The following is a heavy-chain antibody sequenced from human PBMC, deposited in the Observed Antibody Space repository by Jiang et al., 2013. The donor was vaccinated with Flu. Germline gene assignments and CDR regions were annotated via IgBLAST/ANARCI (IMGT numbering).Heavy chain of an antibody. CDR3: AAGAYCGDDCYSNFDY. J-gene: IGHJ4*02. CDR1: GFTFTSSA. D-gene: IGHD2-21*02. V-gene: IGHV1-58*01. CDR2: IVVGSGNT. Sequence: EVKKPGTSVKASCKASGFTFTSSAVQWMRQARGQRLEWIGWIVVGSGNTNYAQKFQERVTITRDMSTSTAYMELSSLRSEDTAVYYCAAGAYCGDDCYSNFDYWGQGTLVTVSS.